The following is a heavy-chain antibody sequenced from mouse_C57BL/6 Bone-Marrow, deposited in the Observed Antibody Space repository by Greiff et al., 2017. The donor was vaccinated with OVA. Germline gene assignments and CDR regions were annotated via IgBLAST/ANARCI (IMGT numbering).Heavy chain of an antibody. J-gene: IGHJ4*01. CDR2: ISRGGDYI. CDR1: GFTFSSYA. Sequence: DVHLVESGEGLVKPGGSLKLSCAASGFTFSSYAMSWVRQTPEKRLEWVAYISRGGDYIYYADTVKGRFTISRDNARNTLYLQMSSLKSEDTAMYDCTRRLLYYGSSGMDYWGQGTSVTVSS. D-gene: IGHD1-1*01. V-gene: IGHV5S21*01. CDR3: TRRLLYYGSSGMDY.